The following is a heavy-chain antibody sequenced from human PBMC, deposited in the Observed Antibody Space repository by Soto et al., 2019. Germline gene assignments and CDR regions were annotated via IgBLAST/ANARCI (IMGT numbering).Heavy chain of an antibody. CDR2: IYPGDSDT. Sequence: PGESLKISCKGSGYSFTSYWIGWVRQMPGKGLKWMGIIYPGDSDTRYSPSFQGQVTISADKSISTAYLQWSSLKASDTAMYYCARPLYYYGSGSYYSGSFAFDIWGQGTMVTVSS. CDR1: GYSFTSYW. J-gene: IGHJ3*02. V-gene: IGHV5-51*01. D-gene: IGHD3-10*01. CDR3: ARPLYYYGSGSYYSGSFAFDI.